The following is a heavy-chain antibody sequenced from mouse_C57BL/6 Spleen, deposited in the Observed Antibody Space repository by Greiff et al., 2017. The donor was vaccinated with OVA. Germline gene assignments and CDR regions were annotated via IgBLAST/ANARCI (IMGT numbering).Heavy chain of an antibody. J-gene: IGHJ4*01. D-gene: IGHD2-5*01. CDR2: IDPETGGT. Sequence: VQLQQSGAELVRPGASVTLSCKASGYTFTDYEMHWVKQTPVHGLEWIGAIDPETGGTAYNQKFKGKAILTADKSSSTAYMELRSLTAEDSAVYYGTRGRAYIVTPTPMDYWGQGTSVTVSS. CDR3: TRGRAYIVTPTPMDY. V-gene: IGHV1-15*01. CDR1: GYTFTDYE.